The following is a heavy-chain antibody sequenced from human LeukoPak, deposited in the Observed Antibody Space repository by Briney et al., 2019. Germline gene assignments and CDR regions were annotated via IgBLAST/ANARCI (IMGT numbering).Heavy chain of an antibody. CDR1: GYTFTGYY. CDR3: ARSKKQRLVGPNWFDP. CDR2: INPNSGGT. V-gene: IGHV1-2*02. J-gene: IGHJ5*02. Sequence: EASVKVSCKASGYTFTGYYMHWVRQAPGQGLEWMRWINPNSGGTNYAQKFQGRVTMTRDTSISTAYMELSRLRSDDTAVYYCARSKKQRLVGPNWFDPWGKGPLVTVSS. D-gene: IGHD6-13*01.